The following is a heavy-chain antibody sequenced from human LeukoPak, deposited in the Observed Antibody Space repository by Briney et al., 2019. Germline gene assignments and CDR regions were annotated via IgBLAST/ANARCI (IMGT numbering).Heavy chain of an antibody. CDR2: IYHSGTT. D-gene: IGHD2-15*01. CDR3: ASLCSGGSCYLESGWFDP. CDR1: GYSISSGYY. J-gene: IGHJ5*02. Sequence: SETLSLTCTVSGYSISSGYYWGWIRQPPGKGLEWIGTIYHSGTTYYNPSLKSRVTISVDKSKNQFSLKLISVTAADTAVYYCASLCSGGSCYLESGWFDPWGQGTLVTVSS. V-gene: IGHV4-38-2*02.